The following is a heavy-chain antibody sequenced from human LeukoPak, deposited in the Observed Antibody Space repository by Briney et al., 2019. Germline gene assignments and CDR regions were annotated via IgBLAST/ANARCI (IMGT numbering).Heavy chain of an antibody. J-gene: IGHJ6*04. CDR1: GLSISSNS. CDR2: ISSSGSTI. V-gene: IGHV3-48*03. Sequence: GGSLRLSCAASGLSISSNSMHWVRQAPGKGLEWVSYISSSGSTIYYADSVKGRFTISRDNAKNSLYLQMNSLRAEDTAVYYCAELGITMIGGVWGKGTTVTISS. D-gene: IGHD3-10*02. CDR3: AELGITMIGGV.